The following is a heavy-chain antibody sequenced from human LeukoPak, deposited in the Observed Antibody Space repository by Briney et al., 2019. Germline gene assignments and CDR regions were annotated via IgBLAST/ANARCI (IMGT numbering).Heavy chain of an antibody. CDR1: GGSFSGYY. Sequence: SETLSLTCAVYGGSFSGYYWSWIRQPPGKGLEWIGSIYHSGSTYYNPSLKSRVTISVDTSKNQFSLKLSSVTAADTAVYYCARHLKKDAAFDIWGQGTMVTVSS. CDR2: IYHSGST. V-gene: IGHV4-34*01. D-gene: IGHD5-24*01. CDR3: ARHLKKDAAFDI. J-gene: IGHJ3*02.